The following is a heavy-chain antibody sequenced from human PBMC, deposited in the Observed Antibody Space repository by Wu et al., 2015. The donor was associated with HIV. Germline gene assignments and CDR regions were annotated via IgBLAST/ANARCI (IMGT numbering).Heavy chain of an antibody. CDR1: GYTFTGYY. CDR3: ARDLGDIVVVVAATLDY. V-gene: IGHV1-2*02. Sequence: QVQLVQSGAEVKKPGASVKVSCKASGYTFTGYYMHWVRQAPGQGLEWMGWINPNSGGTNYAQKFQGRVTMTRDTSISTAYMELSRLRSDDTAVYYCARDLGDIVVVVAATLDYWGQGNAGHRSPQ. D-gene: IGHD2-15*01. J-gene: IGHJ4*02. CDR2: INPNSGGT.